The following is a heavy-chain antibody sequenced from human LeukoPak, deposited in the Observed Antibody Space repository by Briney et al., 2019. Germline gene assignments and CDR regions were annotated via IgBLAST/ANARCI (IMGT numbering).Heavy chain of an antibody. Sequence: RSGGSLRPSCAASGFTFSSYAMHWVRQAPGKGLEWVAVISYDGSNKYYADSVKGRFTISRDNSKNTLYLQMNSLRAEDTAVYYCAREVWGPEYWGQGTLVTVSS. CDR2: ISYDGSNK. D-gene: IGHD1-14*01. CDR3: AREVWGPEY. V-gene: IGHV3-30-3*01. CDR1: GFTFSSYA. J-gene: IGHJ4*02.